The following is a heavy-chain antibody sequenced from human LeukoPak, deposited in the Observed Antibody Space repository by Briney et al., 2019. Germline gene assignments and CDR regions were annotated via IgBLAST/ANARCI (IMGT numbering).Heavy chain of an antibody. CDR3: ARGSLQTGTTGTPFGY. Sequence: SETLSLTCAVYGGSFSGYYWSWIRQPPGKGLEWIGEINHSGSTNYNPSLKSRVTISVDTSKNQFSLKLSSVTAADTAVYYCARGSLQTGTTGTPFGYWGQGTLVTVSS. CDR1: GGSFSGYY. V-gene: IGHV4-34*01. D-gene: IGHD1-1*01. CDR2: INHSGST. J-gene: IGHJ4*02.